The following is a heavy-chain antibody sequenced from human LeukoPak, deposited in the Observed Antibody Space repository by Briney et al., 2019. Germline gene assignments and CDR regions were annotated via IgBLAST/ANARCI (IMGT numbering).Heavy chain of an antibody. CDR3: ARAYSGNYFFDY. CDR1: GFTFSTYN. V-gene: IGHV3-48*02. D-gene: IGHD1-26*01. Sequence: PGGSLRLSCAASGFTFSTYNMSWVRRAPGRGLEWVSFIVSDGSAIYYADPVKGRFTTSRDSVKNSLFLQMNSLRDEDTAVYYCARAYSGNYFFDYWGQEPWSPSPQ. J-gene: IGHJ4*01. CDR2: IVSDGSAI.